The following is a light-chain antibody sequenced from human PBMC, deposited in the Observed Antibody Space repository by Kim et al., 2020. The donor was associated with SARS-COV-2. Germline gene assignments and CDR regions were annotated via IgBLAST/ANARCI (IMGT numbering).Light chain of an antibody. V-gene: IGKV3-15*01. CDR3: HHYYNWPRT. CDR2: NAS. Sequence: EIVMTQSPATLSVSPGERATLSCRASQSVSSKLAWYQQKPGQGPRLLIYNASTRATGIPPGFSGSGSGTEFTLTISRLQSEDFGVYYCHHYYNWPRTCGQGTELEI. CDR1: QSVSSK. J-gene: IGKJ1*01.